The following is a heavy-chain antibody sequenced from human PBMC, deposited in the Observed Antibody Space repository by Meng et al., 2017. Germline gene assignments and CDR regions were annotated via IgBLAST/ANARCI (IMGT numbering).Heavy chain of an antibody. CDR1: GFTFSSYA. V-gene: IGHV3-30*04. CDR3: ARGHYYHDRSGYNDY. Sequence: GESLKISCAASGFTFSSYAMHWVRQAPGKGLEWVAVISYDGSNKYYADSVKGRFTISRDNAKNSLYLQMNSLRAEDTAVYYCARGHYYHDRSGYNDYWGQGTLVTVSS. CDR2: ISYDGSNK. D-gene: IGHD3-22*01. J-gene: IGHJ4*02.